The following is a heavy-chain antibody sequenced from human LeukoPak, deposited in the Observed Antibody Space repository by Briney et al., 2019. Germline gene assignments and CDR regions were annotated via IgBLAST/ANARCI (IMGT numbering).Heavy chain of an antibody. J-gene: IGHJ4*02. CDR3: ARDIYYGSGTYYTY. V-gene: IGHV1-18*01. CDR2: ISGYNGNT. CDR1: GYSFSTYG. Sequence: ASVKVSCKASGYSFSTYGISWVRQAPGQGLEWMGWISGYNGNTNYAQRLQGRVTMTTGTPTSTAYLELRSLTSDDTAVYYCARDIYYGSGTYYTYWGQGTLVTVSS. D-gene: IGHD3-10*01.